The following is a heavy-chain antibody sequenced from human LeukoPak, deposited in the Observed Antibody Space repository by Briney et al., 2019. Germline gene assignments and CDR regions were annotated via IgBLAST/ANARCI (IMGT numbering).Heavy chain of an antibody. CDR3: ARGRAFGVVISEYFDL. D-gene: IGHD3-3*01. CDR2: ISYDGSNK. CDR1: GFTFSSYA. Sequence: GGSLRLSCAASGFTFSSYAMHWVRQAPGKGLEWVAVISYDGSNKYYADSVKGRFTISRDNSKNTLYLQMNSLRAEDTAVYYCARGRAFGVVISEYFDLWGRGTLVTVSS. J-gene: IGHJ2*01. V-gene: IGHV3-30*14.